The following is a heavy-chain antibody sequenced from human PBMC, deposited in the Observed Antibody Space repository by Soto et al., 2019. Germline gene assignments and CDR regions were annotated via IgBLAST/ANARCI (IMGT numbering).Heavy chain of an antibody. CDR3: ARESTITHFDH. CDR1: DFVFYDYP. Sequence: GGSLRLSCAASDFVFYDYPMHWVRQAPGKGLEWVAVVSHDGTKEYYSDSVKGRFSISRDNSNNTAFLQMNSLRAEDTAIYYCARESTITHFDHWGQGTLVTVSS. D-gene: IGHD5-12*01. J-gene: IGHJ4*02. V-gene: IGHV3-30-3*01. CDR2: VSHDGTKE.